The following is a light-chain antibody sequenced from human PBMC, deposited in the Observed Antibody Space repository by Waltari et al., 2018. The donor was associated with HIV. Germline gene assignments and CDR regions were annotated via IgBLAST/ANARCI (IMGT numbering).Light chain of an antibody. J-gene: IGKJ3*01. CDR1: QDISNY. CDR3: QQYDNLLLT. CDR2: DAS. Sequence: DIQMTQSPSSLSASVGARVTITCQASQDISNYLNWYQQKPGKAPKLLIYDASNLETGVPSRFSGSGSGTDFTFTISSLQPEDIATYYCQQYDNLLLTFGPGTKVDIK. V-gene: IGKV1-33*01.